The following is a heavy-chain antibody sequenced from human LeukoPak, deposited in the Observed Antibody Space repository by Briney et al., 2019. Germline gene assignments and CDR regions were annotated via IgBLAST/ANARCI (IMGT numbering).Heavy chain of an antibody. CDR3: ARGIAVAGYYYYMDV. CDR1: GFTFSSHS. CDR2: IGSSSSYI. V-gene: IGHV3-21*01. Sequence: GGSLRLSCAASGFTFSSHSMNWVRQAPGKGLEWVSSIGSSSSYIYYADSVKGRFTISRDNAKNSLYLQMNSLRAEDTAVYYCARGIAVAGYYYYMDVWGKGTTVTVSS. J-gene: IGHJ6*03. D-gene: IGHD6-19*01.